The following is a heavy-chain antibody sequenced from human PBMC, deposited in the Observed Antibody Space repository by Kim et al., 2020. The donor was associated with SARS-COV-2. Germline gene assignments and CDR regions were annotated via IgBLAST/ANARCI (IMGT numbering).Heavy chain of an antibody. CDR3: ARGGVATIWSY. D-gene: IGHD5-12*01. CDR2: MFYSGST. J-gene: IGHJ4*02. Sequence: SETLSLTCTVSGGSINNYYWSWIRQPLGKGLEWIGYMFYSGSTNYNPSLKSRVTMSVDTSKNQFSLNLTSVTPADTAVYYCARGGVATIWSYWGQGTRSPSPQ. V-gene: IGHV4-59*01. CDR1: GGSINNYY.